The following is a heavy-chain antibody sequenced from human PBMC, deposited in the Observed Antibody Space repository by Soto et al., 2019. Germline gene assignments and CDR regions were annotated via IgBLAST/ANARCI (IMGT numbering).Heavy chain of an antibody. D-gene: IGHD3-9*01. V-gene: IGHV3-53*01. CDR1: GFSVSSNH. CDR2: IYSGSST. CDR3: ARPMTGFNY. J-gene: IGHJ4*02. Sequence: PGESLKISCAVSGFSVSSNHMNWFRQSPGKVPECVSVIYSGSSTYYADSVKGRFTISRDNSKNTLYLQMNSLRAEDTAIYYCARPMTGFNYWGEGTLVTVSS.